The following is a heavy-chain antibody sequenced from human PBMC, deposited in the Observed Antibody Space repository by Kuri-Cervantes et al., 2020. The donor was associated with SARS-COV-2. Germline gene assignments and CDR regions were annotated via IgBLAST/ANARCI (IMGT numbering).Heavy chain of an antibody. Sequence: GESLKISCAASGFTFSSYGMHWVRQAPGKGLEWVAFIRYDGSNKYYADSVKGRFTISRDNAINMVYLQMNSLRAEDTAVYYCARDLRIAAPRGDYWGQGTLVTVSS. D-gene: IGHD6-6*01. CDR2: IRYDGSNK. CDR3: ARDLRIAAPRGDY. V-gene: IGHV3-30*02. J-gene: IGHJ4*02. CDR1: GFTFSSYG.